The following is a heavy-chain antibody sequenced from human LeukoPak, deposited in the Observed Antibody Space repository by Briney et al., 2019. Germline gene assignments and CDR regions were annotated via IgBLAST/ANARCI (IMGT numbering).Heavy chain of an antibody. CDR3: ARGRIVVVTDYYYYYGMDV. V-gene: IGHV4-59*08. Sequence: SETLSLTCTVSGGSISSYYWSWIRQPPGKGLEWIGYIYYSGSTNYNPSLKSRVTISVDTSKNQFSLKLSSVTAADTAVYYCARGRIVVVTDYYYYYGMDVWGQGTTVTVSS. CDR1: GGSISSYY. J-gene: IGHJ6*02. D-gene: IGHD2-21*02. CDR2: IYYSGST.